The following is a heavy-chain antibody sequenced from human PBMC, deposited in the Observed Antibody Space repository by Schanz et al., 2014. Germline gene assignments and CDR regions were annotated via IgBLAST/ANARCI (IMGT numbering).Heavy chain of an antibody. CDR2: TLNDGRQT. Sequence: QVHLVESGGGVVQPGGSLRLSCAASGFTFSNFGMYWVRQAPGKGLEWVAFTLNDGRQTYTADSVKGRFTITRDIAKNSLSLQMNSLRAEDTAVYYCARGYSNIWSPMAYWGQGTLVAVSS. V-gene: IGHV3-30*02. D-gene: IGHD6-13*01. CDR3: ARGYSNIWSPMAY. CDR1: GFTFSNFG. J-gene: IGHJ4*02.